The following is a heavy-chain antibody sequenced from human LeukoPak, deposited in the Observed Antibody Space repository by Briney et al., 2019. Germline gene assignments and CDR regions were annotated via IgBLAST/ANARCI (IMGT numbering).Heavy chain of an antibody. CDR3: ARDLYPDIVVVPAATGGDYFDY. V-gene: IGHV3-7*01. CDR1: GFTFSSYN. Sequence: GGSLRLSCAASGFTFSSYNMNWVRQAPGKGLEWVANIKQDGSEKYYVDSVKGRFTISRDNAKNSLYLQMNSLRAEDTAVYYCARDLYPDIVVVPAATGGDYFDYWGQGTLVTVSS. J-gene: IGHJ4*02. D-gene: IGHD2-2*01. CDR2: IKQDGSEK.